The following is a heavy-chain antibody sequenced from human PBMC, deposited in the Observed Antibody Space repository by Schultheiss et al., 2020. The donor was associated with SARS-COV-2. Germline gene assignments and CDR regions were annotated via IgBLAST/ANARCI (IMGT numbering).Heavy chain of an antibody. D-gene: IGHD6-13*01. V-gene: IGHV3-11*04. CDR3: ARASSSWSALDY. CDR2: ISSSGRTI. CDR1: GFTFSGHY. Sequence: GGSLRLSCAASGFTFSGHYMSWIRQAPGKGLEWVSYISSSGRTIYYSDSVKGRFTISRDNAKNSLFLQVNSLTAEDTAVYYCARASSSWSALDYWGQGTLVTVSS. J-gene: IGHJ4*02.